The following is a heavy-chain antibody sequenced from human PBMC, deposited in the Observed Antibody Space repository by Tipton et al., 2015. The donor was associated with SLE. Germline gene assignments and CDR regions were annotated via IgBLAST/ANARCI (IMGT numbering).Heavy chain of an antibody. CDR2: IYSSGST. J-gene: IGHJ3*01. CDR1: GDSISSGSYY. Sequence: TLSLTCTVSGDSISSGSYYWNWIRQPAGKGLEWIGRIYSSGSTDYNPSLKSRVTISVDTSKNQFSLKLTSVTAADTAVYYCARDRFGGGYPDAFDVWGQGTMVTVSS. V-gene: IGHV4-61*02. CDR3: ARDRFGGGYPDAFDV. D-gene: IGHD1-26*01.